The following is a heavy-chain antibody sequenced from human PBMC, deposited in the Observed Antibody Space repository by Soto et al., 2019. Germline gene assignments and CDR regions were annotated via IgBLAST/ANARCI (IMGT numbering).Heavy chain of an antibody. D-gene: IGHD5-12*01. CDR1: GGTFSSYT. CDR2: IIPILGIA. J-gene: IGHJ5*02. V-gene: IGHV1-69*04. Sequence: SVKVSCKASGGTFSSYTISWVRQAPGQGLEWMGRIIPILGIANYAQKFQGRVTITADKSTSTAYMELSSLRSEDTAVYYCARDLDVDIVATARPNWFDPWGQGTLVTVSS. CDR3: ARDLDVDIVATARPNWFDP.